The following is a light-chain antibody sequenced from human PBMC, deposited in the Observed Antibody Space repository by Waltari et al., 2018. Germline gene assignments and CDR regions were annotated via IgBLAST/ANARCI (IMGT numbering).Light chain of an antibody. CDR1: QSISNW. Sequence: DIQMTQSPSSLSASVGDRANITCRASQSISNWLAWYQQKPGKAPILLIYKASILKSGVPSRFSGSGSGTQFTLTISSLQPGDFATYYCQQYNTYSSFGQGTKLEIK. CDR2: KAS. J-gene: IGKJ2*01. CDR3: QQYNTYSS. V-gene: IGKV1-5*03.